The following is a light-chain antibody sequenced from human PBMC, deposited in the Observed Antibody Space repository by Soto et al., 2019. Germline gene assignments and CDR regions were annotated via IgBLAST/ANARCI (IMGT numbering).Light chain of an antibody. Sequence: DIVMTQSPDSLAVSLGERATISCKSSQSLLYSSSHKNYLAWYQQKPGQPPKLLVSWASTRESGVPDRFSGSGSGTDFTLTISSPQAEDVAIYYCQQYYSLYTFGQGTKLEIK. CDR2: WAS. CDR3: QQYYSLYT. J-gene: IGKJ2*01. CDR1: QSLLYSSSHKNY. V-gene: IGKV4-1*01.